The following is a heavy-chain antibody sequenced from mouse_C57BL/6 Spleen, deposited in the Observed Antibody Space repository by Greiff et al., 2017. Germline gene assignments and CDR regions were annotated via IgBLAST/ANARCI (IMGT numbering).Heavy chain of an antibody. CDR3: ARYYYGSSPYFDY. CDR1: GFTFTDYY. V-gene: IGHV7-3*01. D-gene: IGHD1-1*01. CDR2: IRNKANGYTT. J-gene: IGHJ2*01. Sequence: EVKLVESGGGLVQPGGSLSLSCAASGFTFTDYYMSWVRQPPGKALEWLGFIRNKANGYTTEDSASVKGRFTISRDNSQSILYLQMNALRAEDSATYYCARYYYGSSPYFDYWGQGTTLTVSS.